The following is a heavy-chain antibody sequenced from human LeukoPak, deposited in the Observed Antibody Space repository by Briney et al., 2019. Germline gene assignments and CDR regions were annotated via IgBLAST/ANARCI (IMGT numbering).Heavy chain of an antibody. Sequence: SETLSLTCAVYGGSFSGYYWSWLRQPPGKGLEWIGEINHSGSTNYNPSLKSRVTISVDTSKNQFSLELSSVTAADTAVYYCASSGDILTSNWFDPWGQGTLVTVSS. CDR1: GGSFSGYY. D-gene: IGHD3-9*01. CDR2: INHSGST. V-gene: IGHV4-34*01. CDR3: ASSGDILTSNWFDP. J-gene: IGHJ5*02.